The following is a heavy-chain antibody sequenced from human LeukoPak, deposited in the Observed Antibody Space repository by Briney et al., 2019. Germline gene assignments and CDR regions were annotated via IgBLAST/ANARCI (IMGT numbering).Heavy chain of an antibody. V-gene: IGHV1-2*02. CDR3: ARENSSGWVRWFDP. D-gene: IGHD6-19*01. CDR1: GYTFTGDY. Sequence: ASVKVSCKASGYTFTGDYMHWVRQAPGQGLEWMGWINPNSGGTNYAQKFQGRVTMTRDTSISTAYMELSRLRSDDTAVYYCARENSSGWVRWFDPWGQGTLVTVSS. CDR2: INPNSGGT. J-gene: IGHJ5*02.